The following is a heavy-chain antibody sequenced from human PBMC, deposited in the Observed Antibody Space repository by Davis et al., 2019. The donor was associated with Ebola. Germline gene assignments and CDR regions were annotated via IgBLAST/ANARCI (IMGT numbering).Heavy chain of an antibody. CDR1: GYTFTGYY. V-gene: IGHV1-2*06. J-gene: IGHJ4*02. D-gene: IGHD2-15*01. CDR2: INPNSGGT. Sequence: AASVKVSCKASGYTFTGYYMHWVRQAPGQGLEWMGRINPNSGGTNYAQKFQGRVTMTRDTSISTAYMELSRLRSDDSAVYYCAKKPGGGVVAATPAFDYWGQGTLVTVSS. CDR3: AKKPGGGVVAATPAFDY.